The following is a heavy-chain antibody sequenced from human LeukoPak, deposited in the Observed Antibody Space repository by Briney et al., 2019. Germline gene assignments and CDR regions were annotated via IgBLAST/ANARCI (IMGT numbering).Heavy chain of an antibody. CDR2: VNHGGST. CDR1: VGSFSDYY. CDR3: ARWSAAVPKMFDP. D-gene: IGHD6-13*01. J-gene: IGHJ5*01. Sequence: TSETLSLTCAVYVGSFSDYYWTWIRQPPGKGLEWIGEVNHGGSTNYNPSLKSRVTISVDASKNQFSLKLTSVTAADTAVYYCARWSAAVPKMFDPWGQGTLVTVSS. V-gene: IGHV4-34*01.